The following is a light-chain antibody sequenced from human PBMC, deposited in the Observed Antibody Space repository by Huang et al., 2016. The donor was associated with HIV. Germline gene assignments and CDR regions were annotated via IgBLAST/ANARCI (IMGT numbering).Light chain of an antibody. CDR3: MQSLQIQYT. Sequence: TVMTQSPLYLPVTPGQPAFISCRSNQSLLHDNVHTYLDWYFQKPGQSPQLLIYLCSIRASGVPDRFSAGGFGTDFTLIINKVETEDVGIYFCMQSLQIQYTFGPGTRVDL. CDR1: QSLLHDNVHTY. CDR2: LCS. V-gene: IGKV2-28*01. J-gene: IGKJ3*01.